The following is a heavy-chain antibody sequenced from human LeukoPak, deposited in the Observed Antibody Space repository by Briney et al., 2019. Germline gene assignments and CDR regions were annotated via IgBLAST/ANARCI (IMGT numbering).Heavy chain of an antibody. CDR1: GASISGGSYY. J-gene: IGHJ3*02. CDR3: ARSPGGSGTRAFDI. D-gene: IGHD3-10*01. CDR2: IYTTGST. V-gene: IGHV4-61*02. Sequence: SLTLSLTCTVSGASISGGSYYWSWIRQPAGKGLEWIGRIYTTGSTNYNPPLKSRVTISVDTSKNQFSLELSSVTAADTAVYYCARSPGGSGTRAFDIWGQGTMVTVSS.